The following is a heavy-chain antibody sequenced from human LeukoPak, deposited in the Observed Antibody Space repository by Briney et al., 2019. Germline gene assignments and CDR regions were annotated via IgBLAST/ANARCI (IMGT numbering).Heavy chain of an antibody. V-gene: IGHV1-69*05. CDR1: GGTFSSYA. D-gene: IGHD6-19*01. Sequence: PVASVKVSCKASGGTFSSYAISWVRQAPGQGLEWMGGIIPIFGTANYAQKFQGRVTITTDESTSTAYMELSSLRSEDTAVYYCARGTVAGIIIGYWGQGTLVTVSS. J-gene: IGHJ4*02. CDR3: ARGTVAGIIIGY. CDR2: IIPIFGTA.